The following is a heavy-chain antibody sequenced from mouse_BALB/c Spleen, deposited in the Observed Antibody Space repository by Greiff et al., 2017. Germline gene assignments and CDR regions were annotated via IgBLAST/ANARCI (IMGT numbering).Heavy chain of an antibody. V-gene: IGHV5-6*01. CDR1: GFTFSSYG. J-gene: IGHJ2*01. CDR3: ARSLFITTVVATSGVDY. Sequence: EVKVVESGGDLVKPGGSLKLSCAASGFTFSSYGMSWVRQTPDKRLEWVATISSGGSYTYYPDSVKGRFTISRDNAKNTLYLQMSSLKSEDTAMYYCARSLFITTVVATSGVDYWGQGTTLTVSS. CDR2: ISSGGSYT. D-gene: IGHD1-1*01.